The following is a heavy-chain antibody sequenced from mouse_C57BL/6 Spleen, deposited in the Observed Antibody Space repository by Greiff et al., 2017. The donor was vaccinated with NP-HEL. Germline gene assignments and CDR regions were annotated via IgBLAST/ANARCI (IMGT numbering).Heavy chain of an antibody. CDR3: ARLSFDY. CDR2: INPNNGGT. Sequence: VHVKQSGPELVKPGASVKIPCKASGYTFTDYNMDWVKQSHGKSLEWIGDINPNNGGTIYNQKFKGKATLTVDKSSSTAYMELRSLTSEDTAVYYCARLSFDYWGQGTTLTVSS. V-gene: IGHV1-18*01. CDR1: GYTFTDYN. J-gene: IGHJ2*01.